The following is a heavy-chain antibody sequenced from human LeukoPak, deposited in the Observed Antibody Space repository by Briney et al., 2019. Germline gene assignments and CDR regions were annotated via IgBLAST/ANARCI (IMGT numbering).Heavy chain of an antibody. Sequence: ASVKVSCKASGGTFSSNAISWVRQAPGQGLEWMGRIIPIFGTANYAQKFQGRVTITTDESTSTAYMELSSLRSEDTAVYYCASNQYYYDSSGYYHDVFDYWGQGTLVTVSS. CDR2: IIPIFGTA. V-gene: IGHV1-69*05. D-gene: IGHD3-22*01. CDR1: GGTFSSNA. CDR3: ASNQYYYDSSGYYHDVFDY. J-gene: IGHJ4*02.